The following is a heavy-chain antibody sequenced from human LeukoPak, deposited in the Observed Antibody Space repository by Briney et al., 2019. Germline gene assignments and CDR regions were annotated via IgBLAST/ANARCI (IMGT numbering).Heavy chain of an antibody. J-gene: IGHJ5*02. CDR1: GGSISGSNW. Sequence: PSETLSLTCAVSGGSISGSNWWSWVRQPPGKGLEWIGEIYHSGSTNYNPSLKSRVTISVDTSKNQFSLKVTSLTAADTAVYYCARTPRYNWNYVGWFDPWGQGTLVTVSS. V-gene: IGHV4-4*02. CDR3: ARTPRYNWNYVGWFDP. D-gene: IGHD1-7*01. CDR2: IYHSGST.